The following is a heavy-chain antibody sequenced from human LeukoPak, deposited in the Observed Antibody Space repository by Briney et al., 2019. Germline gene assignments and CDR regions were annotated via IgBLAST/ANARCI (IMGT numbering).Heavy chain of an antibody. CDR3: AKNYGSGSQYYFDY. V-gene: IGHV1-46*01. CDR1: GYTFTSYY. CDR2: INPSGGST. J-gene: IGHJ4*02. Sequence: ASVKVSCKASGYTFTSYYMHWVRQAPGQGLEWMGIINPSGGSTSYAQKFQGRVTMTRDTSISTAYMELSRLRSDDTAVYYCAKNYGSGSQYYFDYWGQGTLVTVSS. D-gene: IGHD3-10*01.